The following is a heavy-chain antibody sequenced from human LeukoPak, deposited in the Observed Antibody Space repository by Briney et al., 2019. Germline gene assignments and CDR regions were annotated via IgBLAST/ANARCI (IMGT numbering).Heavy chain of an antibody. CDR1: GYTLTGYY. Sequence: ASVKVSCKASGYTLTGYYMHWVRQAPGQGLEWMGWINPNSGGTSYAQKFQGRVTVTRDTSISTTYMELRRLRSDDTAVYYCARGYYGSGSPDNWGQGTLVTVSS. V-gene: IGHV1-2*02. J-gene: IGHJ4*02. D-gene: IGHD3-10*01. CDR3: ARGYYGSGSPDN. CDR2: INPNSGGT.